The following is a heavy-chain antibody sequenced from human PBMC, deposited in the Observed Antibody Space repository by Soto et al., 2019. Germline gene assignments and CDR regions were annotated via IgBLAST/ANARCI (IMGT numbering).Heavy chain of an antibody. CDR1: GGSISSYY. CDR2: IYYSGST. CDR3: ARVGYDNLTGTQRFDP. Sequence: QVQLQESGPGLVKPSETLSLTCTVSGGSISSYYWSWIRQPPGKGLEWIGYIYYSGSTNYNPSLKSRVTISVETSKNQFSLKLSSVTAADTAVYYCARVGYDNLTGTQRFDPWGQGTLFTVSS. V-gene: IGHV4-59*01. D-gene: IGHD3-9*01. J-gene: IGHJ5*02.